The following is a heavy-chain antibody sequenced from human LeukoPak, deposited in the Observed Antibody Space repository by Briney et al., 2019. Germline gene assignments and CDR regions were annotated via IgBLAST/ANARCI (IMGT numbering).Heavy chain of an antibody. D-gene: IGHD1-26*01. CDR2: TRNKANSYTT. CDR3: TRVGLGTTKDFDQ. V-gene: IGHV3-72*01. J-gene: IGHJ4*02. CDR1: GFTLSDHY. Sequence: GSLRLSCAASGFTLSDHYVDWVRQAPGKGLEWVGRTRNKANSYTTEYAASVKVRFTISRDDSKNSLYLQMNSLKTEDTAFYYCTRVGLGTTKDFDQWGQGTLVTVSS.